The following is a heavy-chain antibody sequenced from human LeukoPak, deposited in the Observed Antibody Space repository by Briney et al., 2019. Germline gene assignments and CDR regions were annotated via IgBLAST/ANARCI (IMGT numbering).Heavy chain of an antibody. D-gene: IGHD3-10*01. V-gene: IGHV3-15*01. CDR1: GFTFSNAW. J-gene: IGHJ4*02. CDR3: TTELGLSFGVRYFDH. CDR2: IKSKIDGETT. Sequence: GGSLRLSCAASGFTFSNAWMSWVRQAPGKGLEWVGHIKSKIDGETTGYAAPVKGRFTISRDDSKNMLCLQMNSLKTEDTAVYYCTTELGLSFGVRYFDHWGQGTSATVSS.